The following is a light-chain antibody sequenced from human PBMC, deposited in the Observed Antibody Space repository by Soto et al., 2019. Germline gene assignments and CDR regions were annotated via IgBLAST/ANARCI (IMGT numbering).Light chain of an antibody. CDR2: GAS. J-gene: IGKJ1*01. CDR1: QSGTNNY. V-gene: IGKV3-20*01. CDR3: QQYRSSPRP. Sequence: EIVLTQSPGTLSLSPGERATLSCRASQSGTNNYLAWYQQRPGQAPRLLIYGASSSATGIPDRFSGSGSGTDFTLSFSKLVLEYYAVYYCQQYRSSPRPFGQVTKVDIK.